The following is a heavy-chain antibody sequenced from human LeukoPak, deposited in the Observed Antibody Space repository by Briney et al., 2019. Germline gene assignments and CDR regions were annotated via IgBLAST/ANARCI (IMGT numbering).Heavy chain of an antibody. V-gene: IGHV3-11*05. CDR3: ARVGRTVRSDAFDI. J-gene: IGHJ3*02. Sequence: GGSLRLSCAASGFTFSDYYMSWIRQAPGKGLEWVSYISSSSSYTNYADSVKGRFTISRDNAKNSLYLQMNSLRAEDTAVYYCARVGRTVRSDAFDIWGQGTMVTVSS. CDR2: ISSSSSYT. D-gene: IGHD4-17*01. CDR1: GFTFSDYY.